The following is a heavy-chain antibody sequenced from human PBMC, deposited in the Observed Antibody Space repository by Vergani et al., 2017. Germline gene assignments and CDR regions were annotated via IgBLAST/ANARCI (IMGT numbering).Heavy chain of an antibody. Sequence: QVHLQESGPGLVKPSETLSLTCTVSGGSISSYYWSWIRQPAGKGLEWIGRIYTSGSTNYNPSLKSRVTMSVDTSKNQFSLKLSSVTAADTAVYYCARDTHCSSTSCHGWFDPWGQGTLVTVSS. CDR2: IYTSGST. CDR1: GGSISSYY. CDR3: ARDTHCSSTSCHGWFDP. D-gene: IGHD2-2*01. J-gene: IGHJ5*02. V-gene: IGHV4-4*07.